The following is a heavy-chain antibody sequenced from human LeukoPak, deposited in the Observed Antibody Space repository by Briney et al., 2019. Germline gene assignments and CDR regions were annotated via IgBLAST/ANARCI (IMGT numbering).Heavy chain of an antibody. D-gene: IGHD3-10*02. Sequence: GGSLRLSCATSGFTFDRYTIHWVRQAPGKGLEWVSLAGWVGGTTYYSDSVRGRFTISRDSGKNSVYLQMNSLTTDDTAFYFCAKELDTMFFDYWGQGALVTVSS. CDR1: GFTFDRYT. V-gene: IGHV3-43*01. J-gene: IGHJ4*02. CDR2: AGWVGGTT. CDR3: AKELDTMFFDY.